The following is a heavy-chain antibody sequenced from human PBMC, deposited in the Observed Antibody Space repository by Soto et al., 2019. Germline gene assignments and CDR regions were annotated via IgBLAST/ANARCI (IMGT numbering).Heavy chain of an antibody. CDR3: VTWGGIEALNLDH. CDR2: IHYKGGTT. J-gene: IGHJ4*02. V-gene: IGHV3-64D*06. CDR1: AFPFSNHA. D-gene: IGHD6-6*01. Sequence: PGGSLRLPWSASAFPFSNHAMHWVRSAVVKGLECAPAIHYKGGTTYYVDSVKGKFTFSRDNFNNTLYLQIGSLKVEDTVMYHRVTWGGIEALNLDHWGQGTLLTVSS.